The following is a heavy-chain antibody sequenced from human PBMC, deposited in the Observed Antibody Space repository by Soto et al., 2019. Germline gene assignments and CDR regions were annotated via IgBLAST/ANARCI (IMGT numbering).Heavy chain of an antibody. Sequence: QVQPQESGPGLVKPSDTLSLTCAVSGGSISGVNWWSWVRQSPGKGLEWIGEMHPSGSTNYNPSLKSRVTVSMDKSRNQFSLKMYSVTAADTAVYFCARHGHNIYGFDVWGRGTTVTVSS. J-gene: IGHJ6*02. D-gene: IGHD1-1*01. CDR3: ARHGHNIYGFDV. V-gene: IGHV4-4*02. CDR2: MHPSGST. CDR1: GGSISGVNW.